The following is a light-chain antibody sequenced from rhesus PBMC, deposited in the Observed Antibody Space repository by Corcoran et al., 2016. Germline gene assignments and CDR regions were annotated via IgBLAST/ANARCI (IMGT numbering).Light chain of an antibody. CDR2: GAS. Sequence: QVILTQSPATLSLSPGERATLSCRASQRVSSYLAWYQQKPGQAPRLLIYGASRRATGISDSFSGSGSGKDFPLTIRSLEPEVVGIYHCCRHSSVYSFDQGTKVGIK. CDR1: QRVSSY. CDR3: CRHSSVYS. V-gene: IGKV3-10*01. J-gene: IGKJ2*01.